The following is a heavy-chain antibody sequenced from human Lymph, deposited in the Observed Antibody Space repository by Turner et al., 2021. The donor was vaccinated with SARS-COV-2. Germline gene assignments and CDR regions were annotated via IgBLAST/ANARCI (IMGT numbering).Heavy chain of an antibody. CDR3: ARDLGTYGMDV. J-gene: IGHJ6*02. V-gene: IGHV3-53*02. CDR1: GIIVSRNY. D-gene: IGHD6-13*01. CDR2: IYSGDTT. Sequence: EVQLVETGGGLIQPGGSLRLSCAASGIIVSRNYMNWVRQAPGKGLGWVSVIYSGDTTYYADSVNGGFTISRNNSKNTLYLQMNSLRVEDTAVYYCARDLGTYGMDVWGQGTTVTVSS.